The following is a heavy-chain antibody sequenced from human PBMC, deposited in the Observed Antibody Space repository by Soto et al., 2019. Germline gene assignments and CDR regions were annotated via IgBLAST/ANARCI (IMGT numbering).Heavy chain of an antibody. J-gene: IGHJ4*02. D-gene: IGHD4-17*01. V-gene: IGHV3-23*01. CDR2: ISGSGGST. CDR3: AKGFSGGDEEDY. Sequence: EVQLLESGGGLVQPGGSLRLSCAASGFTFSSYAMSWVRQAPGKGLEWVSAISGSGGSTYYADSVKGRFTISRDNSKNTLYLQMNSLRAEDTALYYCAKGFSGGDEEDYWGQGTLVTVSS. CDR1: GFTFSSYA.